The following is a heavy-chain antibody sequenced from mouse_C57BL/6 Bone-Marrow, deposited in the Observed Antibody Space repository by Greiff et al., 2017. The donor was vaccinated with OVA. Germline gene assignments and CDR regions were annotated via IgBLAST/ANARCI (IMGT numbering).Heavy chain of an antibody. CDR1: GYTFTDYE. CDR2: IDPETGGT. Sequence: QVQLQQSGAELVRPGASVTLSCKASGYTFTDYEMHWVKQTPVHGLEWIGAIDPETGGTAYNQKFKGKAILTADKSSSTAYMELRSLTSEDSAVYYCTKPYDGYYYFDYRGQGTTPTVSS. D-gene: IGHD2-3*01. CDR3: TKPYDGYYYFDY. V-gene: IGHV1-15*01. J-gene: IGHJ2*01.